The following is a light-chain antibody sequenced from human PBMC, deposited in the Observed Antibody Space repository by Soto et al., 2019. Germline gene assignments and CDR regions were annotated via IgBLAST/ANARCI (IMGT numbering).Light chain of an antibody. CDR2: KVS. CDR3: MQGTHWPIT. V-gene: IGKV2-30*02. J-gene: IGKJ5*01. Sequence: DVVMTQSPLSLPVTLGQPASISCRSNQSLVHSDGIAYFSWFQQRPGRSPRSLIYKVSNRDSGVPARFSGSGSGTDFALKISRVEAEDVWVYYGMQGTHWPITFGQGTRLEIK. CDR1: QSLVHSDGIAY.